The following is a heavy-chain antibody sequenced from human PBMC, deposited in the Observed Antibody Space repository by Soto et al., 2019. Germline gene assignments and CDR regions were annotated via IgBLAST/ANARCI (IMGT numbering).Heavy chain of an antibody. V-gene: IGHV4-4*02. CDR2: IHDSGST. D-gene: IGHD2-2*01. CDR1: GASIGTSNW. CDR3: ARHPVYCTGTSCYGYYTMDV. J-gene: IGHJ6*02. Sequence: SETLSLTCAVSGASIGTSNWWSWGRQSQGKGLEWIGEIHDSGSTYYNPSLKSRVTISVDTSKNQFSLMLSSVTAADTAVYYCARHPVYCTGTSCYGYYTMDVWGQGTTVTVSS.